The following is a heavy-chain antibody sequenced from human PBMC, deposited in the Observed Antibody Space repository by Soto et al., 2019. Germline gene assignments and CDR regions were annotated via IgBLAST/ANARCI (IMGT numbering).Heavy chain of an antibody. Sequence: QVQLVQSGAEVKKPGSSVKVSCKASGGTFSSYTISWVRQAPEQGLEWMGRIIPILGIANYAQKFQGRVTITADKSTXXAYMELSSLRSEDTAVYYCARAPASYCGGDCFLDYWGQGTLVTVSS. V-gene: IGHV1-69*02. CDR3: ARAPASYCGGDCFLDY. D-gene: IGHD2-21*02. J-gene: IGHJ4*02. CDR2: IIPILGIA. CDR1: GGTFSSYT.